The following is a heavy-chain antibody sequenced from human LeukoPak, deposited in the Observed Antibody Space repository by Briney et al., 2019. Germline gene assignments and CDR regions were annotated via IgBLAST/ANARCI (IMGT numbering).Heavy chain of an antibody. CDR2: IYYSGST. D-gene: IGHD3-22*01. Sequence: SETLSLTXTVSGGSISSGSYYWGCIRQPPGKGLEWIGSIYYSGSTYYNPSLKSRVTISVDTSKNQFSLKLSSVTAADTAVYYCARHIKSQYYYDSSGEFDYWGQGTLVTVSS. V-gene: IGHV4-39*01. J-gene: IGHJ4*02. CDR1: GGSISSGSYY. CDR3: ARHIKSQYYYDSSGEFDY.